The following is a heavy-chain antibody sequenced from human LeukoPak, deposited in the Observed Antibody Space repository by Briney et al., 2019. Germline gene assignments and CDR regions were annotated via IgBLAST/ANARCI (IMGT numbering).Heavy chain of an antibody. Sequence: SVKVSCKASGGTFSSYAISWVRQAPGQGLEWMGGIIPIFGTANYAQKFQGRVTITADESTSTAYMELSSLRSEDTAVYYCASGTYGGYYYYGMDVWGQGTTVTVSS. CDR3: ASGTYGGYYYYGMDV. CDR1: GGTFSSYA. V-gene: IGHV1-69*13. J-gene: IGHJ6*02. D-gene: IGHD4-23*01. CDR2: IIPIFGTA.